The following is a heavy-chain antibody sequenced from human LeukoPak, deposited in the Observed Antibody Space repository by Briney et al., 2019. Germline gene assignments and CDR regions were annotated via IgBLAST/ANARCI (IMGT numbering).Heavy chain of an antibody. V-gene: IGHV4-59*08. CDR2: IYYSGST. J-gene: IGHJ4*02. Sequence: SETLSLTCTVSGGSISSYYWSWIRQPPGKGLEWIGYIYYSGSTYYNPSLKSRVTISVDTSKNQFSLKLSSVTAADTAVYYCARGGRINCGGDCYSYYFDYWGQGTLVTVSS. CDR1: GGSISSYY. CDR3: ARGGRINCGGDCYSYYFDY. D-gene: IGHD2-21*01.